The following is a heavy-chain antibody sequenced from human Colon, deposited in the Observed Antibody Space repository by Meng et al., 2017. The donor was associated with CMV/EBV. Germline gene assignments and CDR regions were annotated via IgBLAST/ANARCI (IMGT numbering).Heavy chain of an antibody. J-gene: IGHJ4*02. D-gene: IGHD6-13*01. CDR2: IHPSDSET. Sequence: GGSLRLSCQASGYTFTSYWIGWVRQVPGKGLEWMGIIHPSDSETRYGPSFRGQVIMSVDKSINTVYLQWSSLKASDTAVYFCVRHEQQLALDYWGQGALVTVSS. V-gene: IGHV5-51*01. CDR3: VRHEQQLALDY. CDR1: GYTFTSYW.